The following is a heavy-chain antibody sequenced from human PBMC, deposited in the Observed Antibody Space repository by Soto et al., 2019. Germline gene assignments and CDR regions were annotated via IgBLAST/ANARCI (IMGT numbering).Heavy chain of an antibody. CDR1: GFTFSSYW. Sequence: PGGSLRLSCAASGFTFSSYWMSWVRQAPGKGLEWVANIKQDGSEKYYVDSVKGRFTISRDNAKNSLYLQMNSLTTGDTAVYYCARAYLGRLPRRADYYYALDVWGQGTTVTVSS. CDR2: IKQDGSEK. V-gene: IGHV3-7*01. D-gene: IGHD1-26*01. J-gene: IGHJ6*02. CDR3: ARAYLGRLPRRADYYYALDV.